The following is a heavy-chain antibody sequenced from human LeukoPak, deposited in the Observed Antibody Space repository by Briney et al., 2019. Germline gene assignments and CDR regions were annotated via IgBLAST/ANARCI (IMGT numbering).Heavy chain of an antibody. J-gene: IGHJ3*02. CDR1: GLTFSSYA. CDR3: AKDQRPDRGLGAFDI. CDR2: ISGSGGST. V-gene: IGHV3-23*01. D-gene: IGHD6-25*01. Sequence: AGGSLRLSCAASGLTFSSYAMSWVCQAPGKGLEWVSSISGSGGSTYYADSVKGRFTISRDNSKNTLYLQMNSLRAEDTALYYCAKDQRPDRGLGAFDIWGQGTMVTVSS.